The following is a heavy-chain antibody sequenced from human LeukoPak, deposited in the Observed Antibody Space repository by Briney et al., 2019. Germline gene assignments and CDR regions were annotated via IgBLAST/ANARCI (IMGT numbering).Heavy chain of an antibody. V-gene: IGHV3-48*01. CDR1: GFTFSRYT. D-gene: IGHD1-26*01. Sequence: GGSLRLSCAASGFTFSRYTMSWVRQAPGKGLEWVSYISSSSSTIYYADSVKGRFTISRDNAKNSLYLQMNSLRAEDTAVYYCARYITVGATYQHFDYWGQGTLVTVSS. J-gene: IGHJ4*02. CDR3: ARYITVGATYQHFDY. CDR2: ISSSSSTI.